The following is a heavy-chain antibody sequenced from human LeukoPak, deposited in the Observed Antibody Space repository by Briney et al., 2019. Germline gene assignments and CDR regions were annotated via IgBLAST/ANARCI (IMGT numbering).Heavy chain of an antibody. D-gene: IGHD4/OR15-4a*01. CDR3: ARDALGATYYDYYMDV. Sequence: ASVKVSCKASGYSFTAYGVSWVRQAPGQGLEWMGWISPYNGNTIYAQKLQGRVTVTTDTSTSTAYMELRSLRSDDTAIYYCARDALGATYYDYYMDVWGKGTTVTVSS. J-gene: IGHJ6*03. CDR1: GYSFTAYG. CDR2: ISPYNGNT. V-gene: IGHV1-18*01.